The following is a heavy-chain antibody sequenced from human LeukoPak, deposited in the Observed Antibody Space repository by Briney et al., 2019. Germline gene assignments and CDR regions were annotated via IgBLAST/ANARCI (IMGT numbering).Heavy chain of an antibody. D-gene: IGHD3-22*01. V-gene: IGHV1-24*01. CDR3: ARDSRAVYYYDSSGSVRFDY. J-gene: IGHJ4*02. Sequence: ASVKVSCKVSGYTLTELSMHWVRQAPGKGLEWMGGFDPEDGETIYAQKFQGRVTMTEDTSTDTAYMELSSLRSEDTAVYYCARDSRAVYYYDSSGSVRFDYWGQGTLVTVSS. CDR1: GYTLTELS. CDR2: FDPEDGET.